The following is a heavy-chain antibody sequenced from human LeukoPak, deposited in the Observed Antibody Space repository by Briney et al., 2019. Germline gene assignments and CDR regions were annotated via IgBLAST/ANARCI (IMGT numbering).Heavy chain of an antibody. Sequence: SETLSLTCSVSGDSISTYYWTWIRQPPGKGLEWIGSSYYSWSTNYNPSLKSRVTISVDTSKNQFSLKLNSVTAADTAVYYCASRISSGSSWYRPFDYWGQGTLVTVSS. CDR3: ASRISSGSSWYRPFDY. V-gene: IGHV4-59*01. D-gene: IGHD6-13*01. CDR2: SYYSWST. CDR1: GDSISTYY. J-gene: IGHJ4*02.